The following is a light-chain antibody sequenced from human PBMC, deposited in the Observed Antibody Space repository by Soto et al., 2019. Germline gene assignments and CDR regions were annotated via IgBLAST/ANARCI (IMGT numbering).Light chain of an antibody. J-gene: IGLJ1*01. Sequence: QAVLTQSPSASASLGASVKLTCTLSSGHSSYAIAWHQQQPEKGPRYLMKLNSDGSHSKGDGIPDRFSGSSSGAERYLTISSHQSEDEADYYCQTWGTGIQVFGTGTQLTVL. CDR1: SGHSSYA. CDR2: LNSDGSH. V-gene: IGLV4-69*01. CDR3: QTWGTGIQV.